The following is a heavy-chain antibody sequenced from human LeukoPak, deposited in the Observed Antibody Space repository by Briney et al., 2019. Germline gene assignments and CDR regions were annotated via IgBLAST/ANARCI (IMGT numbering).Heavy chain of an antibody. V-gene: IGHV1-18*01. CDR1: GYTFTSYG. CDR2: ISAYNGNT. J-gene: IGHJ4*02. CDR3: ARELDNIAAAGADY. Sequence: ASVKVSCKASGYTFTSYGISWVRQAPGQGLEWMGWISAYNGNTNYAQKFQGRVTMTRNTSISTAYMELSSLRSEDTAVYYCARELDNIAAAGADYWGQGTLVTVSS. D-gene: IGHD6-13*01.